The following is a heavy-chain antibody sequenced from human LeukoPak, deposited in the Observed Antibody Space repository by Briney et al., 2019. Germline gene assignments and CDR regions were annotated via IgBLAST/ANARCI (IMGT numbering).Heavy chain of an antibody. D-gene: IGHD3-9*01. Sequence: SETLSLTCAVYGGSFSGYYWSWIRQPPGKGLEWIGEINHSGSTKYNPSLKSRVTISVDTSKDQFSLKLSSVTAADTAVYYCAREAVKYYDILTGYKRAFDIWGQGTMVTVSS. CDR1: GGSFSGYY. CDR3: AREAVKYYDILTGYKRAFDI. V-gene: IGHV4-34*01. CDR2: INHSGST. J-gene: IGHJ3*02.